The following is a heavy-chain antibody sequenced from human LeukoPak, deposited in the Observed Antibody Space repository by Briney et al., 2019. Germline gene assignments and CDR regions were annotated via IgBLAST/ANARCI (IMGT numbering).Heavy chain of an antibody. Sequence: SQTLSLTCTVSGGSISSGSYYWRWIRQPAGKGREWIGRIYTSVSTNYIPSLKSRVTISVDTSKNHFSLKLSSVTAADTAVYYCARASGSYFWYYFDYWGQGTLVTVSS. D-gene: IGHD1-26*01. V-gene: IGHV4-61*02. CDR2: IYTSVST. J-gene: IGHJ4*02. CDR3: ARASGSYFWYYFDY. CDR1: GGSISSGSYY.